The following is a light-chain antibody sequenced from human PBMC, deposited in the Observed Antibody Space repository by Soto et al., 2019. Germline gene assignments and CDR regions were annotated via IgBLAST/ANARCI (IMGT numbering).Light chain of an antibody. CDR2: DAS. CDR1: QSVSSY. Sequence: EIVLTQSPATLSLSPGERATLSCRASQSVSSYLAWYQQKPGQAPRLLIYDASNRATGIPARFSGSGSGTDFTLTISSLEPEDFATYSCKKYKSAPLTFGG. V-gene: IGKV3-11*01. J-gene: IGKJ4*01. CDR3: KKYKSAPLT.